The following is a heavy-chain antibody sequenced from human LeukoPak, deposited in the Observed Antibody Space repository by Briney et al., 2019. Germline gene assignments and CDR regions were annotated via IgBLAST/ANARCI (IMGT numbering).Heavy chain of an antibody. J-gene: IGHJ4*02. V-gene: IGHV4-39*02. D-gene: IGHD6-6*01. Sequence: SETLPLTCTVSGGSISGSSYYWGWIRQPPGKGLEWIGSIYYSGNTYYNPSLKSRVTISVDTSKNQFSLKLNSVTATDTAVYYCARGGSSSTSYYFDYWGQGTLVTVSS. CDR1: GGSISGSSYY. CDR3: ARGGSSSTSYYFDY. CDR2: IYYSGNT.